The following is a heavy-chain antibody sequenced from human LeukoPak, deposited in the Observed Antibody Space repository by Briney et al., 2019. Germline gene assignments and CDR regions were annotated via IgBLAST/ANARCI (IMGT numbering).Heavy chain of an antibody. CDR1: GYSISSGYY. J-gene: IGHJ5*02. V-gene: IGHV4-38-2*02. D-gene: IGHD2-15*01. Sequence: SEALSLTCTVSGYSISSGYYWGWIRQPPGKGLEWIGSIYHSGSTYYNPSLKSRVTISVDTSKNQFSLKLSSVTAADTAVYYCARDNRYCIGGYRSNWFDPWGQGTLVTVSS. CDR3: ARDNRYCIGGYRSNWFDP. CDR2: IYHSGST.